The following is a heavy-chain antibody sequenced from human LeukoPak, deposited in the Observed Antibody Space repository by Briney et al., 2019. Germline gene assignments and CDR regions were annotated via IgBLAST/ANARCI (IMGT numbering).Heavy chain of an antibody. CDR3: ARDAVVAAGDYFDY. CDR2: IYYSGST. D-gene: IGHD2-15*01. V-gene: IGHV4-31*03. CDR1: GGSISSGGYY. J-gene: IGHJ4*02. Sequence: NPSETLSLTCTVSGGSISSGGYYWSWIRQHPGKGLEWIGYIYYSGSTYYSPSLKSRVTISVDTSKNHFSLKLSSVTAADTAVYYCARDAVVAAGDYFDYWAREPWSPSPQ.